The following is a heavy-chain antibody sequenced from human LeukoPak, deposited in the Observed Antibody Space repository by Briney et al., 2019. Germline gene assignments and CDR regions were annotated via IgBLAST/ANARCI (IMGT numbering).Heavy chain of an antibody. V-gene: IGHV4-59*01. CDR2: IYYSGST. J-gene: IGHJ4*02. Sequence: SETLSLTCTVSGGSISSYYWSWIRQPPGKGLEWIGYIYYSGSTNYNPSLKSRVTISVDTSKTQFSLKLSSVTAADTAVYYCASSPSNWDGFPFDYWGQGTLVTVSS. CDR3: ASSPSNWDGFPFDY. CDR1: GGSISSYY. D-gene: IGHD5-24*01.